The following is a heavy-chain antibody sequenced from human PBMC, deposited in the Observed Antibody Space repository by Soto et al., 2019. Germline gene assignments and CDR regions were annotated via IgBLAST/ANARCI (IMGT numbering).Heavy chain of an antibody. CDR3: ARGVPYYYGSGSSGWFDP. V-gene: IGHV4-34*01. CDR1: GGSFSGYY. D-gene: IGHD3-10*01. J-gene: IGHJ5*02. Sequence: SETLSLTCAVYGGSFSGYYWSWIRQPPGKGLEWIGEINHSGSTNYNPSLKSRVTISVDTSKNQFSLKLSSVTAADTAVYYCARGVPYYYGSGSSGWFDPWGQGTLVTVSS. CDR2: INHSGST.